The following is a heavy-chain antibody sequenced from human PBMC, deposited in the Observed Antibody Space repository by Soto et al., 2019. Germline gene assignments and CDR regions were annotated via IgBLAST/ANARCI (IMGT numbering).Heavy chain of an antibody. CDR2: IYATGTT. Sequence: SETLSLTCTVSGASISGFYWIWIRKSAGKGLEWIGRIYATGTTDYNPSLKSRVMMSVDTSKKQFSLKLRSVTAADTAVYYCVRDGTKTLRDWFDPWGQGISVTVSS. CDR3: VRDGTKTLRDWFDP. D-gene: IGHD1-1*01. J-gene: IGHJ5*02. V-gene: IGHV4-4*07. CDR1: GASISGFY.